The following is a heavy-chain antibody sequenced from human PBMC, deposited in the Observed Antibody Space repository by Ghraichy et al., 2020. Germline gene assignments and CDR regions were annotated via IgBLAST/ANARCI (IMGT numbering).Heavy chain of an antibody. CDR1: GFTFDDYA. D-gene: IGHD1-1*01. Sequence: GGSLRLSCAASGFTFDDYAMHWVRQAPGKGLEWVSGISWDSGSIGYADSVKGRFTISRDNAKNSLYLQMNSLRAEDTALYYCAKDMWMAGTTLVGYYYYGMDVWGQGTTVTVSS. V-gene: IGHV3-9*01. J-gene: IGHJ6*02. CDR2: ISWDSGSI. CDR3: AKDMWMAGTTLVGYYYYGMDV.